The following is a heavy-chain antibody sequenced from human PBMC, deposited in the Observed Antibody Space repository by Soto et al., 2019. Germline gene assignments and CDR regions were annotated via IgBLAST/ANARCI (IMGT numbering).Heavy chain of an antibody. CDR2: IYYSGST. Sequence: SETLSLTCTVSVGSIISGGYYWSWIRQHPGKGLEWIGYIYYSGSTYYNPSLKSRVTISVDASKNQFSLKLSSVTAADTAVYYCARGTIFGVEILLAFDYWGQGTLVTVSS. J-gene: IGHJ4*02. CDR3: ARGTIFGVEILLAFDY. V-gene: IGHV4-31*03. CDR1: VGSIISGGYY. D-gene: IGHD3-3*01.